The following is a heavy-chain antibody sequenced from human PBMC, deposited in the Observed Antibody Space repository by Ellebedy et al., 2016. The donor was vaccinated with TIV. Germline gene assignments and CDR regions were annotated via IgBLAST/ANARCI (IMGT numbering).Heavy chain of an antibody. CDR2: ISNTGSRT. J-gene: IGHJ5*02. CDR3: GRDAVTGNSRGDWLDP. CDR1: GFTFSSYA. D-gene: IGHD2-21*02. Sequence: GESLKTSCAASGFTFSSYAMSWVRQAPGKGLEWVSTISNTGSRTYYADSVEGRFIISRDNSKKTLYLQMNSLRAEDSAIYFCGRDAVTGNSRGDWLDPWGQGTLVTVSS. V-gene: IGHV3-23*01.